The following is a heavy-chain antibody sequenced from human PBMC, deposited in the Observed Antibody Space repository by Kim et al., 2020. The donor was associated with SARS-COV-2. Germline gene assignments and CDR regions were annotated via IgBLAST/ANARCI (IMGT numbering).Heavy chain of an antibody. CDR3: ARVRAEQQLMTYYYYGMDV. D-gene: IGHD6-13*01. CDR2: ISAYNGNT. Sequence: ASVKVSCKASGYTFTSYGISWVRQAPGQGLEWMGWISAYNGNTNYAQKLQGRVTMTTDTSTSTAYMEPRSLRSDDTAVYYCARVRAEQQLMTYYYYGMDVWGQGTTVTVSS. V-gene: IGHV1-18*01. J-gene: IGHJ6*02. CDR1: GYTFTSYG.